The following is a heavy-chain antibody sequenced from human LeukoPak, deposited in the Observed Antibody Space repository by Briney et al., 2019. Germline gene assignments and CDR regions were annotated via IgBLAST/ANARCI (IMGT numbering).Heavy chain of an antibody. CDR2: ISYDGSNK. V-gene: IGHV3-30*18. CDR3: AKDLGVGASVAPFFDY. J-gene: IGHJ4*02. CDR1: GFTFSSYG. D-gene: IGHD1-26*01. Sequence: GGSLRLSCAASGFTFSSYGMHWVRQAPGKGLEWVAVISYDGSNKYYADSVKGRFTISRDNSKNTLYLQMNSLRAEDTAVYYCAKDLGVGASVAPFFDYWGQGTLVTVSS.